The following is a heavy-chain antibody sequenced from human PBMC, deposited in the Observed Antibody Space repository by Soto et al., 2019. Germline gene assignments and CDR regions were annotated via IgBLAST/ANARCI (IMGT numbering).Heavy chain of an antibody. J-gene: IGHJ3*02. CDR3: ARANGSGYYYFEYAFDI. Sequence: QVQLQESGPGLVKPSQTLSLTCTVSGGSISSGGYYWSWIRQHPGKGLEWIGYIYYSGSTYYNPSLKSRVTISVDLSKNQFSLKLSSVTAADTAVYYCARANGSGYYYFEYAFDIWGQGTMVTVSS. D-gene: IGHD3-22*01. CDR2: IYYSGST. CDR1: GGSISSGGYY. V-gene: IGHV4-31*03.